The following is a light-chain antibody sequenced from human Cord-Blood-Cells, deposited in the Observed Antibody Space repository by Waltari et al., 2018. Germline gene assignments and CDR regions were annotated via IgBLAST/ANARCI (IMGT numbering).Light chain of an antibody. V-gene: IGKV1-39*01. CDR2: AAS. Sequence: DIQMTQSPSSLSASVGDRVTITSRASQSISSYLNWYQQKPGKAPKRLIYAASSLQSGVPSRFSGSGSGTDFTLTISSLQPEDVATYYCQQSYSTPRTFGQGTKLEIK. J-gene: IGKJ2*01. CDR3: QQSYSTPRT. CDR1: QSISSY.